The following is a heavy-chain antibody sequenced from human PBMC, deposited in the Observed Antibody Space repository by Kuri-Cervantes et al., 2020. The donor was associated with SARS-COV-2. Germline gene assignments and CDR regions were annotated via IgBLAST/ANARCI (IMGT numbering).Heavy chain of an antibody. V-gene: IGHV1-18*04. CDR3: ARTINSGSYYNPHCYFDY. J-gene: IGHJ4*02. Sequence: GGSLRLSCKASRYEFPRYGISWVRQAPGQGLEWMGWITGDTGDTKYAQKVQGRVTITADKSTSTDYMELSSLRSEDTAVYYCARTINSGSYYNPHCYFDYWGQGTLVTVSS. D-gene: IGHD3-10*01. CDR2: ITGDTGDT. CDR1: RYEFPRYG.